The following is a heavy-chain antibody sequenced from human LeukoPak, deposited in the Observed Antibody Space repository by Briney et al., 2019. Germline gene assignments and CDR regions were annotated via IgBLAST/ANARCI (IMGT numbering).Heavy chain of an antibody. D-gene: IGHD3-10*01. CDR2: IHGGGSEK. V-gene: IGHV3-7*04. J-gene: IGHJ6*02. CDR3: ARGHFGLDV. Sequence: GGSLRLSCAASGFTFGQHWMSWVRQSRESGLQWVASIHGGGSEKMYLDSVRGRFTVSRDNANNLVYLEMNSLRAEDTAAYFCARGHFGLDVWGQGTTVTISS. CDR1: GFTFGQHW.